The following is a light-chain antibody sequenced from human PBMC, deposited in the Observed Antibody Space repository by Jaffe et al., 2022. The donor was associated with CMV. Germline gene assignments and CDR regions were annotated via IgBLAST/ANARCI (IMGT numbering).Light chain of an antibody. CDR3: LQFNGYPRT. CDR1: QGIGDA. J-gene: IGKJ1*01. Sequence: DIQLTQSPSSLSASVGDRVTITCRASQGIGDALNWYQQKPGKAPQRLIYGASRLQSGVPSRFSGSGSGTEFTLTISSLQPEDFATYHCLQFNGYPRTFGQGTKVEIK. CDR2: GAS. V-gene: IGKV1-17*01.